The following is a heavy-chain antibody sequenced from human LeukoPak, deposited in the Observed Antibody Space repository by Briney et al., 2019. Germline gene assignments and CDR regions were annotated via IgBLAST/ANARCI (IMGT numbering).Heavy chain of an antibody. CDR2: IGISGTKT. D-gene: IGHD1-26*01. CDR3: ASYLSGSYDY. J-gene: IGHJ4*02. CDR1: DFDFSSHA. V-gene: IGHV3-23*01. Sequence: GGSLRLSCAASDFDFSSHAMTWVRQAPGKGLEWVSAIGISGTKTYYGDSVKARFLISRDNSKNTLYLQMNSLRAEDTAVYYCASYLSGSYDYWGQGTLVTVSS.